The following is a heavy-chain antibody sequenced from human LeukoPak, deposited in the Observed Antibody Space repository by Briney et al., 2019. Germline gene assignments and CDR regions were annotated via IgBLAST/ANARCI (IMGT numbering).Heavy chain of an antibody. CDR2: INPNSGGT. CDR1: GYTFTGYY. Sequence: ASVKVSCKASGYTFTGYYMHWVRQAPGQGLEWMGWINPNSGGTNYAQKFQGRVTMTRDTSISTAYMELSRLRSDDTAVYYCARVPRITMVRGGRVNWFDPWGQGTLVTVSS. D-gene: IGHD3-10*01. CDR3: ARVPRITMVRGGRVNWFDP. V-gene: IGHV1-2*02. J-gene: IGHJ5*02.